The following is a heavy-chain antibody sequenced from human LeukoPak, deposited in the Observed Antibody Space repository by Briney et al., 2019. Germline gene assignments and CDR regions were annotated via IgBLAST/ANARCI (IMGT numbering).Heavy chain of an antibody. J-gene: IGHJ4*02. Sequence: GRSLRLSCAASGFTFSSYAMYRVRQAPGKGLEWVALISYDGNYQYSADSVRGRFTISRDNSRNSLYLQMNSLRAEDTAFYYCTKGGFKYFDWSYFDYWGQGTLVTVSS. D-gene: IGHD3-9*01. CDR1: GFTFSSYA. CDR2: ISYDGNYQ. V-gene: IGHV3-30*18. CDR3: TKGGFKYFDWSYFDY.